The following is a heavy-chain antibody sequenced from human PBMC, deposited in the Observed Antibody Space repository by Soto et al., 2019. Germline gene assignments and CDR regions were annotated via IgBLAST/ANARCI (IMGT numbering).Heavy chain of an antibody. J-gene: IGHJ5*02. V-gene: IGHV4-4*07. D-gene: IGHD4-17*01. Sequence: SETLSLTCSVSGGSMSKFYWSWIRKTAGKGLEWMGRVYATGTSDYNPTLRSRIAMSVDISKKTFSLRLRSVTAADMGVYYCVRDGSKTLRDCFDPRGQGILVT. CDR1: GGSMSKFY. CDR2: VYATGTS. CDR3: VRDGSKTLRDCFDP.